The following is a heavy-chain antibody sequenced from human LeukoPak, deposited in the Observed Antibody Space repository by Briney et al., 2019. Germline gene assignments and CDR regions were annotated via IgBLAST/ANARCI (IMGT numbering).Heavy chain of an antibody. CDR3: AGWPIFSDAFHI. CDR1: GFTFSNYW. Sequence: GGSLRLSCAASGFTFSNYWMSWVRQAPGKGLEWVANIKQDGSEKYYVDSVKGRFTISRDNAKNSLYVQMNSLGAEDTAVYYCAGWPIFSDAFHIWGQGTMVTVSS. CDR2: IKQDGSEK. J-gene: IGHJ3*02. D-gene: IGHD2-15*01. V-gene: IGHV3-7*01.